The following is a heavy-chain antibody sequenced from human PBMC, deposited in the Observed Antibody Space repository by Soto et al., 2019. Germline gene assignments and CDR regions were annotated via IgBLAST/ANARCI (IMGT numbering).Heavy chain of an antibody. D-gene: IGHD3-9*01. CDR1: GGSISSGGYY. V-gene: IGHV4-31*03. Sequence: SSETLSLTCTVSGGSISSGGYYWSWIRQHPGKGLEWIGYIYYSGSTYYNPSLKSRVTISVDTSKNQFSLKLSSVTAADTAVYYCARNLRYFDASARGLYYFDYWGQGTLVTVSS. CDR3: ARNLRYFDASARGLYYFDY. J-gene: IGHJ4*02. CDR2: IYYSGST.